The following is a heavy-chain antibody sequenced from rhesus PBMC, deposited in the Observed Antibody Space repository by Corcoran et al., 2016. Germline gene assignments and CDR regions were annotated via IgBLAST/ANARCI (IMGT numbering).Heavy chain of an antibody. Sequence: EVQLVQSGAEVKKPGASVKISCKASGYTFTDYYLHWVRQAPGKGLEWMGRMYPEYSEPIQAPKSQHRVTITADTSTDTAYMELSSLRSEDTAVYYCATDQEHCTGSGCYTNYYGLDSWGQGVVVTVSS. CDR2: MYPEYSEP. CDR1: GYTFTDYY. CDR3: ATDQEHCTGSGCYTNYYGLDS. D-gene: IGHD2-21*01. V-gene: IGHV1-111*02. J-gene: IGHJ6*01.